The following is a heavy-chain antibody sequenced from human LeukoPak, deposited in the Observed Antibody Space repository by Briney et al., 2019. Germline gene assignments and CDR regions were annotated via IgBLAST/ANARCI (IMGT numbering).Heavy chain of an antibody. CDR2: ISGSGGST. CDR3: AKGVRGVIIDNWFDP. V-gene: IGHV3-23*01. Sequence: PGGSLRLSCAASGFTFSSYAMSWVRQAPGKGLEWVSAISGSGGSTYYADSVKGRFTISRDNSKSTLYLQMNSLRAEDTAVYYCAKGVRGVIIDNWFDPWGQGTLVTVSS. J-gene: IGHJ5*02. CDR1: GFTFSSYA. D-gene: IGHD3-10*01.